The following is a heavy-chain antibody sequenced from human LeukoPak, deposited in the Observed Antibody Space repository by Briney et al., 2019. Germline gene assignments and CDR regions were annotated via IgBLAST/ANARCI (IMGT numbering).Heavy chain of an antibody. CDR1: GFTFSSYG. J-gene: IGHJ1*01. CDR3: AKDPGWGLPEFFQH. CDR2: IRYDGNNK. D-gene: IGHD1-1*01. Sequence: PGGSLRLTCAASGFTFSSYGMHWVRQAPGKGLDWVAFIRYDGNNKYYADSVKGRFTVSRDNSKNTLYLQMNSLRAEDTAVYYCAKDPGWGLPEFFQHWGQGTLVTVSS. V-gene: IGHV3-30*02.